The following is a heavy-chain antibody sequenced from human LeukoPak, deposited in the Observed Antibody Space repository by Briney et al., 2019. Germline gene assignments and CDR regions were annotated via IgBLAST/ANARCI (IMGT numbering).Heavy chain of an antibody. V-gene: IGHV3-21*01. J-gene: IGHJ4*02. D-gene: IGHD5-12*01. CDR1: GFTFSSYT. CDR2: ISGSGRNM. Sequence: GGSLRLSCAASGFTFSSYTMTWVRQAPGKGLEWVSSISGSGRNMYYGVAVTGRFTISRDNAENSVSLQMNSLKADDTAVYYCVRGNSGFEEPDNWGQGTLVTVSS. CDR3: VRGNSGFEEPDN.